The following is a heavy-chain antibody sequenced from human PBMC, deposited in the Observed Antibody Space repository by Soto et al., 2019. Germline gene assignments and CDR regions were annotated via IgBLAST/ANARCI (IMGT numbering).Heavy chain of an antibody. J-gene: IGHJ6*03. CDR2: INHSGST. CDR1: GGSFSGYY. D-gene: IGHD4-4*01. V-gene: IGHV4-34*01. Sequence: SETLSLTCAVYGGSFSGYYWSWIRQPPGKGLEWIGEINHSGSTNYNPSLKSRVTISVDTSKNQFSLKLSSVTAADTAVYYCARGGGYRTSYYYYYMDVWGKGTTVTVSS. CDR3: ARGGGYRTSYYYYYMDV.